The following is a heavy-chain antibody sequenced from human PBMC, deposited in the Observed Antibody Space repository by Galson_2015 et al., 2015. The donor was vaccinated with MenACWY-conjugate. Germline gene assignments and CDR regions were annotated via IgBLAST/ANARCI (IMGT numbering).Heavy chain of an antibody. CDR1: GFTFSSYS. D-gene: IGHD6-6*01. V-gene: IGHV3-21*01. CDR2: ISSSSSYI. Sequence: SLRLSCAASGFTFSSYSMNWVRQAPGKGLEWVSSISSSSSYIYYADSVKGRFTISRDNAKNSLYLQMNSLRAEDTAVYYCARDRGSSSSYYYGMDVWGQGTTLTVSS. CDR3: ARDRGSSSSYYYGMDV. J-gene: IGHJ6*02.